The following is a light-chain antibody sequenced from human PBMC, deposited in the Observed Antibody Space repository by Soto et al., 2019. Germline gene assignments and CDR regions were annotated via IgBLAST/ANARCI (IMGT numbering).Light chain of an antibody. V-gene: IGKV1-5*01. CDR1: QSISSW. CDR3: QQYDSYSLT. Sequence: DIQMTQSPSTLSASVGDKVTITCRASQSISSWLAWYQQKPGKAPKLLLYDASSLESGGTTRFRGSGSGTEFHLTISRLQPDDFATYYCQQYDSYSLTIGGGTKVEIK. CDR2: DAS. J-gene: IGKJ4*01.